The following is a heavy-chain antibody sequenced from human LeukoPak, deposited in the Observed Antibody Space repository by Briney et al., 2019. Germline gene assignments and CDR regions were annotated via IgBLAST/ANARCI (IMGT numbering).Heavy chain of an antibody. D-gene: IGHD1-26*01. CDR3: ARVGGGNYHPFDY. J-gene: IGHJ4*02. Sequence: GGSLRLSCAASAFTFSDHSMHWVRQAPGKGLEWVSSISYDSSNTYYADSVKGRFTISRDNSKNTLYLQLSSLRIEDTAVYYCARVGGGNYHPFDYWGQGTLVTVSS. CDR1: AFTFSDHS. CDR2: ISYDSSNT. V-gene: IGHV3-30-3*01.